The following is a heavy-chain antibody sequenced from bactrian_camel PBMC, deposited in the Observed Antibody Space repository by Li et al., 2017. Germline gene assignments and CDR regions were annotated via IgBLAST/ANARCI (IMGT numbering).Heavy chain of an antibody. Sequence: QLVESGGGSVQAGGSLSLSCTASGFTFDGPSMGWYRQAPGHECELVSRVTRDGSTTYADSVKGRFTISKDNAGSTLYLQMNDLKPEDTAVYRCAADSPPFNCYEGSYCWDIKGQGTQVTVS. CDR2: VTRDGST. CDR1: GFTFDGPS. J-gene: IGHJ4*01. V-gene: IGHV3S55*01. D-gene: IGHD3*01.